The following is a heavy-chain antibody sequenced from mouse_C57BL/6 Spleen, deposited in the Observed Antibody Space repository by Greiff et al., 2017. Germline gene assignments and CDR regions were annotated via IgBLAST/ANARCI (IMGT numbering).Heavy chain of an antibody. CDR2: IYPGDGDT. CDR3: ARINGSSYGFAY. J-gene: IGHJ3*01. V-gene: IGHV1-80*01. D-gene: IGHD1-1*01. CDR1: GYAFSSYW. Sequence: VMLVESGAELVKPGASVKISCKASGYAFSSYWMNWVKQRPGKGLEWIGQIYPGDGDTNYNGKFKGKATLTADKSSSTAYMQLSSLTSEDSAVYFCARINGSSYGFAYWGQGTLVTVSA.